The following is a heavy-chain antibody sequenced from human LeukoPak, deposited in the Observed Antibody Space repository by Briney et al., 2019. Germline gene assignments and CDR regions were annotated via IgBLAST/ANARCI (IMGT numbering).Heavy chain of an antibody. J-gene: IGHJ4*02. Sequence: GGSLRLSCAASGFTFSSYGMHWVRQAPGKGLEWVAFIRYDGSNKYYADSVKGRFTISRDNSKNTLYLQMNSLRAEDTAVYYCARDLGDSSGYYEFDYWGQGTLVTVSS. D-gene: IGHD3-22*01. CDR3: ARDLGDSSGYYEFDY. V-gene: IGHV3-30*02. CDR2: IRYDGSNK. CDR1: GFTFSSYG.